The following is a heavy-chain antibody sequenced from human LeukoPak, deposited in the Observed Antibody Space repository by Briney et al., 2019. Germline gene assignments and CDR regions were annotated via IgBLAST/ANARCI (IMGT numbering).Heavy chain of an antibody. J-gene: IGHJ4*02. D-gene: IGHD3-16*01. CDR2: IYYSGST. CDR3: ARGGALGPPYFDY. V-gene: IGHV4-31*03. Sequence: SETLSLTCTVSGGSLSSSGYYWSWIRQHPGKGLEWIAYIYYSGSTYYNPSLQSRVTITVDTSKNQFSLKLSSVTAADTDVYYCARGGALGPPYFDYWGQGTLVTVSS. CDR1: GGSLSSSGYY.